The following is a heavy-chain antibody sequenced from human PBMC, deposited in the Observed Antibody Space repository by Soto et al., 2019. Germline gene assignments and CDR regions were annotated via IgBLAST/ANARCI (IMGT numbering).Heavy chain of an antibody. J-gene: IGHJ5*02. D-gene: IGHD2-21*02. V-gene: IGHV4-31*03. CDR2: RSYSGST. CDR1: GGSISSGDYY. CDR3: AREGGLADCGGDCWYNWCDP. Sequence: QVQLQESGPGLVKPSQTLSLTCTVSGGSISSGDYYWSWVRQHPGKGLEWIGYRSYSGSTYYNPSLTSRVTIVLDTSRNQFSLRLCSVTAADTAVYYCAREGGLADCGGDCWYNWCDPWGQGTLVTVSS.